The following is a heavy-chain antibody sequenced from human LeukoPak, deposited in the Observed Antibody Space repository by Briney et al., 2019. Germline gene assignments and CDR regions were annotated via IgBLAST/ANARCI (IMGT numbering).Heavy chain of an antibody. CDR1: GYTFTSYG. CDR2: ISAYNGNT. CDR3: ARGGYYYDSSGYTYFDY. Sequence: SVKASCKASGYTFTSYGISWVRQAPGQGLEWMGWISAYNGNTNYAQKLQGRVTMTTDTSTSTAYMELRSLRSDDTAVYYCARGGYYYDSSGYTYFDYWGQGTLVTVFS. D-gene: IGHD3-22*01. V-gene: IGHV1-18*01. J-gene: IGHJ4*02.